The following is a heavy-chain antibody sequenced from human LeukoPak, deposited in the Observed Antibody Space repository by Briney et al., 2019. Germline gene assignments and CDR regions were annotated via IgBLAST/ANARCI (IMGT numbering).Heavy chain of an antibody. CDR1: GFTFSSYS. J-gene: IGHJ4*02. CDR3: ARDEPDYYSNSGVDY. CDR2: ISSSSSYI. D-gene: IGHD4-11*01. Sequence: GGSLRLSCAASGFTFSSYSMNWVRQAPGKGLEWVSSISSSSSYIYYADSVKGRFTISRDNAKNSLYLQMNSLRAEDTAVYYCARDEPDYYSNSGVDYWGQGTLVTVSS. V-gene: IGHV3-21*01.